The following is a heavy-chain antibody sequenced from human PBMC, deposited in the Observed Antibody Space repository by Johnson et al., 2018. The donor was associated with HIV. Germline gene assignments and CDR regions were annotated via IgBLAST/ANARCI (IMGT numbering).Heavy chain of an antibody. CDR3: ASIRYSRRWYEYSGFDM. CDR1: GFTFSSYA. V-gene: IGHV3-30*04. CDR2: ISYDGTNK. J-gene: IGHJ3*02. D-gene: IGHD6-13*01. Sequence: HVQLVESGGGVVQPGGSLRLSCAASGFTFSSYAMHWVRQAPGKGLEWVAVISYDGTNKFYADSVKGRFTISRDNSKNTMFLQMNSLRPEDTAMYYCASIRYSRRWYEYSGFDMWGQGTKVTVSS.